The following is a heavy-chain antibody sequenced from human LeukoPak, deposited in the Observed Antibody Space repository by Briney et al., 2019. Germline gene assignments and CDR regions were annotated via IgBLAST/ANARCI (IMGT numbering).Heavy chain of an antibody. Sequence: ASVKVSCKASGGTFSSYAISWVRQAPGQGLEWMEGIIPIFGTANYAQKFQGRVTITTDESTSTAYMEPSSLRSEDTAVYYCARVVGIAAAGIKGDWFDPWGQGTLVTVSS. CDR2: IIPIFGTA. CDR1: GGTFSSYA. J-gene: IGHJ5*02. D-gene: IGHD6-13*01. V-gene: IGHV1-69*05. CDR3: ARVVGIAAAGIKGDWFDP.